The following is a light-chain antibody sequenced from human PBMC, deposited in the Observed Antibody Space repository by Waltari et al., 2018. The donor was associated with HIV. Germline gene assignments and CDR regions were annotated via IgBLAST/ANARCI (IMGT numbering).Light chain of an antibody. CDR3: QQYGSSPLFT. J-gene: IGKJ3*01. CDR1: QIVGSNY. V-gene: IGKV3-20*01. Sequence: ELVLTQSPGTLSLSPGESATLSCRPSQIVGSNYLAWYQQKPGQAPRPLIYDASSRATAIPDRFSGSGSGTDFTLTISRLEPEDFAVYYCQQYGSSPLFTFGPGTKVDIK. CDR2: DAS.